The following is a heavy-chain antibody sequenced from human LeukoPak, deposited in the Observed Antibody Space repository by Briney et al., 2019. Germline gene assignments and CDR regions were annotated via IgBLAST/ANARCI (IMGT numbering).Heavy chain of an antibody. CDR1: GYTFTGYY. V-gene: IGHV1-2*02. CDR2: INPNSGGT. Sequence: ASVKVSCKASGYTFTGYYMHWVRQAPGQGLEWMGWINPNSGGTNYAQKFQGRVTMTRDTSISTAYMELSRLRSDDTAVYYCVRDMDRGQWLVRPYNWGQGTLVTVSS. J-gene: IGHJ4*02. D-gene: IGHD6-19*01. CDR3: VRDMDRGQWLVRPYN.